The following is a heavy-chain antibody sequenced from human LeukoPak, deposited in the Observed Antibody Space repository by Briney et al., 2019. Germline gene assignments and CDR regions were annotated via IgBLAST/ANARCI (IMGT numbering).Heavy chain of an antibody. CDR3: ARDLGARFDY. CDR1: GYTFTNYF. J-gene: IGHJ4*02. CDR2: VNPSGGST. V-gene: IGHV1-46*01. Sequence: ASVKVSCKASGYTFTNYFIHWVRQAPGQGLEWVGIVNPSGGSTSYAQNFQGRVTMTRDTSTSTVYMELNSLRSEDTAVYYCARDLGARFDYWGQGTLVTVSS. D-gene: IGHD3-16*01.